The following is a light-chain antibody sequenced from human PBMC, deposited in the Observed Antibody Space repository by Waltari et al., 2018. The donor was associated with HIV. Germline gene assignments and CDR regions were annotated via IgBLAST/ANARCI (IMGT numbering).Light chain of an antibody. Sequence: QSALTQPASVSGSPGQSITISCTGTSSDVGHYNFVSWYQHHPGKAPKLMIFDLYKRPSGVSNRFSGSKSGNTASLTISGLQTEDEADYYCCSYAGSSTWVFGGGTKLTVL. CDR3: CSYAGSSTWV. CDR1: SSDVGHYNF. J-gene: IGLJ3*02. CDR2: DLY. V-gene: IGLV2-23*02.